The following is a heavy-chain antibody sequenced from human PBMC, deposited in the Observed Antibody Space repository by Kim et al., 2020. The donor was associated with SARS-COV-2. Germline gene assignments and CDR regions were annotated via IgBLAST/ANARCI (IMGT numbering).Heavy chain of an antibody. Sequence: GGSLRLSCEASGFTFRSYSSYGMNWVRQAPGKGLEWVSSITATSSIYYADSVQGRFTISRDNAKNSLCLQMNSLRDEDTAVYYCVRSSSWYKGPFDYWG. CDR1: GFTFRSYS. CDR3: VRSSSWYKGPFDY. D-gene: IGHD6-13*01. V-gene: IGHV3-21*01. J-gene: IGHJ4*01. CDR2: ITATSSI.